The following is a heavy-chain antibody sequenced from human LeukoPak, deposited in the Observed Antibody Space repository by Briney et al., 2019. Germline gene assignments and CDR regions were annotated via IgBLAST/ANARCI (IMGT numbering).Heavy chain of an antibody. D-gene: IGHD4-17*01. CDR2: ISSSGSTI. Sequence: GGSLRLSCAASGFTFSSYEMSWVRQAPGKGLEWVSYISSSGSTIYYADSVKGRFTISRGNAKNSLYLQMNSLRAEDTAVYYCARETLDYGVQLDYWGQGTLVTVSS. CDR1: GFTFSSYE. J-gene: IGHJ4*02. V-gene: IGHV3-48*03. CDR3: ARETLDYGVQLDY.